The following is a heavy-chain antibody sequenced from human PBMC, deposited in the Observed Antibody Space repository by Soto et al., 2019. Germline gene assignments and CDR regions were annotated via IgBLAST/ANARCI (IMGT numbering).Heavy chain of an antibody. CDR1: GFTFRSYT. CDR2: ISSSSSDI. V-gene: IGHV3-21*01. CDR3: ARDRSWWELANAGAFDI. D-gene: IGHD2-15*01. J-gene: IGHJ3*02. Sequence: EVQLVESGGGLLKPGGSLRLSCAASGFTFRSYTMDWVRQAPGKGLEWVSSISSSSSDIYYADSVKGRFTVSRDNAKNSLYLQMNSLRAEDTAVYYCARDRSWWELANAGAFDIWGQGTMVTVSS.